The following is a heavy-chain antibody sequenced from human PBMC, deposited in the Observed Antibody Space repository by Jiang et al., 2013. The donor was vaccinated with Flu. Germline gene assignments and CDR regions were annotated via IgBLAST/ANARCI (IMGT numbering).Heavy chain of an antibody. J-gene: IGHJ6*02. D-gene: IGHD2-2*02. CDR3: AFATCSSTSCYKGRYYYGMDV. CDR2: IIPIFGTA. V-gene: IGHV1-69*01. Sequence: EVKKPGSSVKVSCKASGGTFSSYAISWVRQAPGQGLEWMGGIIPIFGTANYAQKFQGRVTITADESTSTAYMELSSLRSEDTAVYYCAFATCSSTSCYKGRYYYGMDVWGQGTTVTVSS. CDR1: GGTFSSYA.